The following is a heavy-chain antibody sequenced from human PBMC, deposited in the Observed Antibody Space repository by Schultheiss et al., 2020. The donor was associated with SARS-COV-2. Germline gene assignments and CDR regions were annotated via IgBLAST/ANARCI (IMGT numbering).Heavy chain of an antibody. CDR3: ARDACTGGVCSYFDY. CDR1: GFTFSSYA. J-gene: IGHJ4*02. Sequence: GGSQRLSCAASGFTFSSYAMHWVRQAPGKGLEWVAVISYDGSNKYYADSVKGRFTISRDNSKNTLYLQMNSLRAEDTAVYYCARDACTGGVCSYFDYWGQGTLVTVSS. CDR2: ISYDGSNK. D-gene: IGHD2-8*02. V-gene: IGHV3-30-3*01.